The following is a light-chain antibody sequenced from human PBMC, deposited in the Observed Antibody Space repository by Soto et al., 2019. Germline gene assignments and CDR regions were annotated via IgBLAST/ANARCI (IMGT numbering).Light chain of an antibody. V-gene: IGLV2-14*03. Sequence: QSALTQPASVSGSPGQSITIYCTGTWSDIGDYDYVSWYQQHPGKAPKLIIFDVSNRPSGVSNRFSGSKSGSTASLTISGLQTEDEADYYCCSFTTRSTLVVFGGGTKLTVL. CDR1: WSDIGDYDY. CDR2: DVS. J-gene: IGLJ2*01. CDR3: CSFTTRSTLVV.